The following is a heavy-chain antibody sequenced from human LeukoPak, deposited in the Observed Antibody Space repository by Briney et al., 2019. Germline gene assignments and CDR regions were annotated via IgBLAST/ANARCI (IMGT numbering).Heavy chain of an antibody. D-gene: IGHD6-19*01. CDR3: AKDVSEWLAFDY. CDR1: GFTFSSSG. Sequence: GGSLRLSCPASGFTFSSSGMHWVRQAPGKGLEWVAVISYDESNKYYADSVKGRFTISRDKSKNTLYLQMNSLRAEDTAVYYCAKDVSEWLAFDYWGQGTLVTVSS. CDR2: ISYDESNK. J-gene: IGHJ4*02. V-gene: IGHV3-30*18.